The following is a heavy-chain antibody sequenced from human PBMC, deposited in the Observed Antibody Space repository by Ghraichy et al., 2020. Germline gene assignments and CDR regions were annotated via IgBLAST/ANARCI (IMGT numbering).Heavy chain of an antibody. D-gene: IGHD2-21*02. CDR3: ARYKCGGDCYDGVDY. CDR2: ISGSGGST. V-gene: IGHV3-23*01. J-gene: IGHJ4*02. CDR1: GFTFSSYA. Sequence: GESLNISCAASGFTFSSYAMSWVRQAPGKGLDWVSGISGSGGSTYYADSVKGRFTISRDNSKNTLYLQMNSLRAEDTAVYYCARYKCGGDCYDGVDYWGQGTLVTVSS.